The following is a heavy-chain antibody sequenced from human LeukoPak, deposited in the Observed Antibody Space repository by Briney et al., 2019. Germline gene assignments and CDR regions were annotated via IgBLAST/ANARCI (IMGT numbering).Heavy chain of an antibody. J-gene: IGHJ4*02. D-gene: IGHD6-25*01. CDR1: GFTFSSYG. V-gene: IGHV3-33*06. CDR2: IWYDGSNK. CDR3: AKKGSGSNVYYFDY. Sequence: PGRSLRLSCAASGFTFSSYGMHWVRQAPGKGLEWVAVIWYDGSNKYYADSVKGRFTISRDNSKNTLYLQMNSLRVEDTAVYYCAKKGSGSNVYYFDYWGQGTLVTVSS.